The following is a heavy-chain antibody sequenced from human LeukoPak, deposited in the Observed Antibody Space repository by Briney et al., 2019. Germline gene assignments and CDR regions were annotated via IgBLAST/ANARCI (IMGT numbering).Heavy chain of an antibody. CDR1: GYSISNGYY. V-gene: IGHV4-38-2*02. Sequence: SETLSLTCSVSGYSISNGYYWGWIRQPPGKGLEWIGSIYHTGSTYYNPSLKSRVNISLDTSKNQFSLNVRSVTAADTAVYFCARDETYSSDWQSNHYYYYMDVWGKGTTVTVSS. J-gene: IGHJ6*03. CDR3: ARDETYSSDWQSNHYYYYMDV. D-gene: IGHD6-19*01. CDR2: IYHTGST.